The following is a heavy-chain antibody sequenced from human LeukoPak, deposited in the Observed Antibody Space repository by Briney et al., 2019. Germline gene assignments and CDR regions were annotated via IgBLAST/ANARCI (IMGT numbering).Heavy chain of an antibody. CDR1: GFTFNNAW. J-gene: IGHJ4*02. V-gene: IGHV3-15*01. D-gene: IGHD1/OR15-1a*01. Sequence: GGSLRLSCVASGFTFNNAWMSWVRQAPGKGLEWVGRIKNKVDGGTTDYAAPVKDRFTISRDDSNNTLYLEMKGLQTEDSAIYYCTTGGNNRNNLAPFDYWGQGTLVTVSS. CDR2: IKNKVDGGTT. CDR3: TTGGNNRNNLAPFDY.